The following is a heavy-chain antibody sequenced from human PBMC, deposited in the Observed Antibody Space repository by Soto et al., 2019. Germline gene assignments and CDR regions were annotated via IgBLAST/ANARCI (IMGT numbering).Heavy chain of an antibody. D-gene: IGHD1-20*01. CDR2: IYYSGST. CDR3: AKLTGSRPMLDY. CDR1: GGSISSYY. J-gene: IGHJ4*02. V-gene: IGHV4-59*01. Sequence: SETLSLTCTVPGGSISSYYWSWIRQPPGKGLEWIGYIYYSGSTNYNPSLKSRVTISVDTSKNRFSLKLSSVTAADTAVYYCAKLTGSRPMLDYWGQGTLVTVSS.